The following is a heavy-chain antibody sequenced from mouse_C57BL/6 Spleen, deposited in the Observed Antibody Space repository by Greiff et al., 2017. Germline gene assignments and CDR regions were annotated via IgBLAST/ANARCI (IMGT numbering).Heavy chain of an antibody. V-gene: IGHV5-4*03. D-gene: IGHD1-1*01. CDR1: GFTFSSYA. Sequence: EVKLEESGGGLVKPGGSLKLSCAASGFTFSSYAMSWVRQTPEKRLEWVATISDGGSYTYYPDNVKGRFTISRDNAKNNLYLQMSHLKSEDTAMYYCARRDYYGSSYDAMDYWGQGTSVTVSS. CDR2: ISDGGSYT. J-gene: IGHJ4*01. CDR3: ARRDYYGSSYDAMDY.